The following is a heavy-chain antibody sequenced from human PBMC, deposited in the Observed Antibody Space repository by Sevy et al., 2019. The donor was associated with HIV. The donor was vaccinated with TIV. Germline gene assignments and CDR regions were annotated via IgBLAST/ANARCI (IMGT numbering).Heavy chain of an antibody. CDR1: GDSISSYY. CDR2: CYYSGIT. V-gene: IGHV4-59*01. Sequence: SETLSLTCTVSGDSISSYYWCWIRQPRGKGLEWIGYCYYSGITNYNPYVKSRVSISVDTSRYQISLKLSSVTAADTAVYYCARGIVAYYFDYWGHGTLVTVSS. CDR3: ARGIVAYYFDY. J-gene: IGHJ4*01. D-gene: IGHD5-12*01.